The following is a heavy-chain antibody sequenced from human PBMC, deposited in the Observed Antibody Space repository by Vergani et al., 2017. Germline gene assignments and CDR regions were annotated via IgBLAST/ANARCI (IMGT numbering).Heavy chain of an antibody. Sequence: QVQLQESGPGLVKPSQTLSLTCTVSGASMSSVGYYWTWIRQSAGERLEWIGDILGSGTANYNPSFQGRVSMSVGTSKNQFSLTLSSVNVTDTAVYYCARGSKVAGYSGPDSWGQGTRVTVSS. D-gene: IGHD1-26*01. CDR3: ARGSKVAGYSGPDS. CDR1: GASMSSVGYY. J-gene: IGHJ4*02. CDR2: ILGSGTA. V-gene: IGHV4-61*02.